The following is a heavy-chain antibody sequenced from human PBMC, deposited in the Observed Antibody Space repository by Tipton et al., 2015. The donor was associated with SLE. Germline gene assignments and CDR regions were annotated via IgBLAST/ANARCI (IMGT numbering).Heavy chain of an antibody. Sequence: TLSLTCTVYGGSFSGYSWTWIRQPPGKGLEWIGEINHSGSTNYNPSLKSRVTISVDTSKNQFSLKLSSVTAADTAVYYCASRGADRVFAYWGQGTLVPVSS. CDR2: INHSGST. J-gene: IGHJ4*02. V-gene: IGHV4-34*01. CDR3: ASRGADRVFAY. CDR1: GGSFSGYS. D-gene: IGHD4/OR15-4a*01.